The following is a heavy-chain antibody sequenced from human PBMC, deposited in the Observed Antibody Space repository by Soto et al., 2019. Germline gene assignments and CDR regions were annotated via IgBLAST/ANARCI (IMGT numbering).Heavy chain of an antibody. CDR3: ARVEGVTIVWFGP. D-gene: IGHD4-17*01. CDR1: GGSISSGGYY. J-gene: IGHJ5*02. V-gene: IGHV4-31*03. Sequence: QVQLQESGPGLVKPSQTLSLTCTVSGGSISSGGYYWSWIRQHPGKGLEWIGYIYYSGSTYYNPALTSRVTIPADTSKNQFSLKLSSVTAADTAVYYCARVEGVTIVWFGPWGQGTLVTVSS. CDR2: IYYSGST.